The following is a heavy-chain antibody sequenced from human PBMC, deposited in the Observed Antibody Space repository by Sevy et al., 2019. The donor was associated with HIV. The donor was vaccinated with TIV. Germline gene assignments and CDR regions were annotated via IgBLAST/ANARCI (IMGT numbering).Heavy chain of an antibody. CDR2: IYYNGPI. CDR1: GGSITSLY. D-gene: IGHD1-26*01. Sequence: SETLSLTCTVSGGSITSLYWNWIRQPPGQGLEWIANIYYNGPINCHPSLKSRVTLSLDTSKYQFSLRLSSVTAADTAMYYCAGENAWGRGYSWGQGTLVTVSS. V-gene: IGHV4-59*08. J-gene: IGHJ4*02. CDR3: AGENAWGRGYS.